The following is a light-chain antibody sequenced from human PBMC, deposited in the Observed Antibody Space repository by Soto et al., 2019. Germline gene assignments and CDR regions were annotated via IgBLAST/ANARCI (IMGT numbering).Light chain of an antibody. CDR3: AAWDDSLNGRV. J-gene: IGLJ1*01. CDR2: SNN. CDR1: SSNIGSNT. Sequence: QSVLTQPPWESVSPGEGVTISCSGSSSNIGSNTVNWYQQLPGTAPKLLIYSNNQRPSGVPDRFSGSKSGTSASLAISGLQSEDEADYYCAAWDDSLNGRVFGTGTKVTVL. V-gene: IGLV1-44*01.